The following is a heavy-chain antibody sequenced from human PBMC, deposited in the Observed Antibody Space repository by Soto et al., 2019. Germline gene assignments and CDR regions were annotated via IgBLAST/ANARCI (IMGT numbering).Heavy chain of an antibody. CDR2: ISSSSSTI. D-gene: IGHD5-12*01. J-gene: IGHJ4*02. V-gene: IGHV3-48*01. CDR3: ARDPANYSGSDYDC. CDR1: GFTFSSYS. Sequence: GGSLRLSCAASGFTFSSYSMNWVRQAPGKGLEWVSYISSSSSTIYYADSVKGRFTISRDNAKNSLFLQMNSLRAEDTAVYYCARDPANYSGSDYDCWGQGCLVSV.